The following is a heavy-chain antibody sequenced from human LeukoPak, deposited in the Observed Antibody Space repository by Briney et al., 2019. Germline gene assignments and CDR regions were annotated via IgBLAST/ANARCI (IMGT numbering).Heavy chain of an antibody. CDR2: IYPDDSDT. CDR3: ARMGGVGLYNILTGYPARGKWFDP. D-gene: IGHD3-9*01. CDR1: GYSFSSNW. Sequence: RGESLKISCKGFGYSFSSNWIAWVRQLPGKGLEWMGIIYPDDSDTRYSPSFQGQVTISADKSISTAYLQWSSLKASDAAIYYCARMGGVGLYNILTGYPARGKWFDPWGQGTLVTVSS. V-gene: IGHV5-51*01. J-gene: IGHJ5*02.